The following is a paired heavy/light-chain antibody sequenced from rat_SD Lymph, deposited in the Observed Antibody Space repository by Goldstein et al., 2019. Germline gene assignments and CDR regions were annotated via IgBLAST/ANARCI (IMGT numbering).Heavy chain of an antibody. CDR2: IRSGGST. CDR3: AREEQLYAAMDA. D-gene: IGHD1-2*01. J-gene: IGHJ4*01. CDR1: GFSLTSYY. V-gene: IGHV2-65*01. Sequence: QVQLKETGPGLVQPTQTLSITCTVSGFSLTSYYMQWVRQTPGKGLEWMGFIRSGGSTEYNSEFKSRLSISRDTSKNQVFLKMNSLKTEDTGVYYCAREEQLYAAMDAWGQGASVTVSS.
Light chain of an antibody. CDR1: QDIGNW. CDR2: GAT. Sequence: DIQMTQSPASLSASLEEIVTITCQASQDIGNWLAWYQQKPGKSPQLLIYGATSLADGVPSRFSGSRSGTQYSLKISRLQVEDIGIYYCLQAYSAPYTFGAGTKLELK. CDR3: LQAYSAPYT. J-gene: IGKJ2-3*01. V-gene: IGKV12S16*01.